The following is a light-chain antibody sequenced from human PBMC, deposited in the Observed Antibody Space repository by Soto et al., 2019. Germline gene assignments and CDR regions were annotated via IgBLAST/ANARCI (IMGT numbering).Light chain of an antibody. CDR1: QSISSY. CDR3: QQSYSTPT. V-gene: IGKV1-39*01. CDR2: AAS. J-gene: IGKJ4*01. Sequence: EIQMSRSPSSLSASVGDRVTITCRASQSISSYLNWYQQKPGKAPKLLIYAASSLQSGVPSRFSGSGSGTDFTLTISSLQPEDFATYYCQQSYSTPTFGGGTKLEIK.